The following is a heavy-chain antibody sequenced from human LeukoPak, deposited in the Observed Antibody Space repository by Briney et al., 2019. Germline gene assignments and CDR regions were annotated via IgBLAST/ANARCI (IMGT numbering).Heavy chain of an antibody. CDR1: GFTFSSYS. J-gene: IGHJ4*02. Sequence: GGSLRLSCAASGFTFSSYSMNWVRQAPGKGLEWVPSISSSSSYIYYADSVKGRFTISRDNAKNSLYLQMNSLRAEDTAVYYCARDEGLSLVVVTQFDYWGQGTLVTVSS. V-gene: IGHV3-21*01. CDR3: ARDEGLSLVVVTQFDY. CDR2: ISSSSSYI. D-gene: IGHD3-22*01.